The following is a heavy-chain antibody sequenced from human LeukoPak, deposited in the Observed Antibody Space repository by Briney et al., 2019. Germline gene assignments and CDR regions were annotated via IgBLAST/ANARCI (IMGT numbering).Heavy chain of an antibody. V-gene: IGHV1-69*04. CDR2: IIPSLNRA. J-gene: IGHJ3*01. CDR3: ARRTDRVDDAFGV. Sequence: ASVKISCKSSGGPFDDYAINWVRQAPGQGLEWMGRIIPSLNRANYAQIRVTITADKSTATAYMELSGLRYEDTAVYYCARRTDRVDDAFGVWGQGTMVPVSS. CDR1: GGPFDDYA. D-gene: IGHD3/OR15-3a*01.